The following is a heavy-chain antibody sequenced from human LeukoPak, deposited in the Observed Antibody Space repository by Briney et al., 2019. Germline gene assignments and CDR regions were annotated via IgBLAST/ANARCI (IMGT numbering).Heavy chain of an antibody. CDR3: AKIAAVAASPYCYYGMDV. CDR1: GFTFSSYA. V-gene: IGHV3-23*01. Sequence: GGSLRLSCAASGFTFSSYAMSWVRQAPGKGLEWVSAISGSGGSTYYADSVKGRFTISRDNPKNTLYLQMNSLRAEDTAVYYCAKIAAVAASPYCYYGMDVWDQGTTVTVSS. CDR2: ISGSGGST. J-gene: IGHJ6*02. D-gene: IGHD6-19*01.